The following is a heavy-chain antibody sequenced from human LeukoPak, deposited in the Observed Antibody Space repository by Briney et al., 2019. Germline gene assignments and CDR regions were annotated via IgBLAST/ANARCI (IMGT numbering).Heavy chain of an antibody. Sequence: SGGSLRLSCAASGLIFSNDAMHWVRQAPGKGLEWVAVISKDGSDKYYPGSVRGRFTISRDNSKNTIYLQMDSLRAEDTAIYYCARDYWWNYDYWGQGTLVTVSS. V-gene: IGHV3-30*19. D-gene: IGHD1-7*01. J-gene: IGHJ4*02. CDR1: GLIFSNDA. CDR3: ARDYWWNYDY. CDR2: ISKDGSDK.